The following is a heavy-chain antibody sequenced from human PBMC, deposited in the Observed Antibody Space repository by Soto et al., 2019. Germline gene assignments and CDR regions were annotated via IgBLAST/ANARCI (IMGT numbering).Heavy chain of an antibody. CDR1: GFTFSTYA. V-gene: IGHV3-23*01. Sequence: PRLSCVASGFTFSTYAMSWVRQAPGKGLDWVSAISGSGGSTHYADSVKGRFTISRDNSKNTVYLQMKSLRADDTAVYYCARHSYFFDHWGQGTLVTVSS. CDR2: ISGSGGST. J-gene: IGHJ4*02. CDR3: ARHSYFFDH. D-gene: IGHD2-15*01.